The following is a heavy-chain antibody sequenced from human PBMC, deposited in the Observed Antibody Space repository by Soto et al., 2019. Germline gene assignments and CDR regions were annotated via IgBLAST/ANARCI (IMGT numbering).Heavy chain of an antibody. D-gene: IGHD2-2*01. CDR3: ARGGGYCSSTSCYPNYDMDV. J-gene: IGHJ6*02. CDR2: INHSGST. Sequence: QVQLQQWGAGLLKPSETLSLTCAVYGGSFSGYYWSWIRQPPGKGLEWIGEINHSGSTNYNPSLKSRVTQSVDTSKNQFSLKLSSVTAADTAVYYCARGGGYCSSTSCYPNYDMDVWGQGTTVTVSS. CDR1: GGSFSGYY. V-gene: IGHV4-34*01.